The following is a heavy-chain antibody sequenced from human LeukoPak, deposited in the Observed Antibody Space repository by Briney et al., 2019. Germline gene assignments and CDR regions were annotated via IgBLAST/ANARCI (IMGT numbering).Heavy chain of an antibody. D-gene: IGHD5-12*01. CDR2: ISSSSSYI. V-gene: IGHV3-21*01. CDR1: GFTFSSYS. J-gene: IGHJ5*02. CDR3: ARGYSGYDIPPFDP. Sequence: KPGGSLRLSCAASGFTFSSYSMNWVRQAPGKGLEWVSSISSSSSYIYYADSVKGRFTISRDNAKNSLYLQMNSLRAEDTAVYYCARGYSGYDIPPFDPWAREPWSPSPQ.